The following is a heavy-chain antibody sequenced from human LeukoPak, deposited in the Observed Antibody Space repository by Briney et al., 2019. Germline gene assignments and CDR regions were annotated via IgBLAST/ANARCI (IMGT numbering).Heavy chain of an antibody. Sequence: GGSLRLSCAASGFTSSSFAMSWVRQAPGKGLEWVSGISGSGGSTYYADSVKGRFTISRDNSKNTLYLQMNSLRAEDTAVYYCAKDPFLGGGWFGGGLADYWGQGTLVTVSS. D-gene: IGHD3-10*01. V-gene: IGHV3-23*01. CDR2: ISGSGGST. CDR3: AKDPFLGGGWFGGGLADY. J-gene: IGHJ4*02. CDR1: GFTSSSFA.